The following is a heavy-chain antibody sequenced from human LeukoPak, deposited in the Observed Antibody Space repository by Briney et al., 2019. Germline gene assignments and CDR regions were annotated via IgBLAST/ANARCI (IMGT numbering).Heavy chain of an antibody. Sequence: SETLSLTCTVSGGSISSYSWSWIRQPPGKGLEWIGYIYYSGSTNYNPSLKSRVTISVDTSKNQFSLKLSSVTAADTAVYYCARSSYYYYGMDVWGQGTTVTVSS. V-gene: IGHV4-59*12. CDR1: GGSISSYS. CDR2: IYYSGST. J-gene: IGHJ6*02. CDR3: ARSSYYYYGMDV.